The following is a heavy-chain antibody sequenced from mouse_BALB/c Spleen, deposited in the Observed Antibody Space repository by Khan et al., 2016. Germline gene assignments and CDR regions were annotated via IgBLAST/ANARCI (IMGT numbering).Heavy chain of an antibody. V-gene: IGHV14-3*02. D-gene: IGHD1-1*01. Sequence: VRLQQSGAESVKPGASVKLSCTATGFNIKDTYIYWVKQRPEQGLEWIGRIDPANGTTKYVPKFQGKASMTADTSSNTAYLQLSSLTSEDTAVYYCARGVYYYGSSYYAMDYWGQGTSVTVSS. CDR1: GFNIKDTY. CDR3: ARGVYYYGSSYYAMDY. J-gene: IGHJ4*01. CDR2: IDPANGTT.